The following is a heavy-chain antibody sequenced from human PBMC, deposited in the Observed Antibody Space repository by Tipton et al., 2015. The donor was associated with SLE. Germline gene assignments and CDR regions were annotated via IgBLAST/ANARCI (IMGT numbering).Heavy chain of an antibody. V-gene: IGHV3-48*03. Sequence: GSLRLSCAAPEFTFSSYEMNWVRQAPGKGLEWVSYISSSGGTTFYADSLQGRFTISRDNGKNSLYLQMSSLRAEDTAVYYCVRPRETSGGFNWFDAWGQGTLVTVSS. CDR3: VRPRETSGGFNWFDA. CDR1: EFTFSSYE. D-gene: IGHD2-15*01. CDR2: ISSSGGTT. J-gene: IGHJ5*02.